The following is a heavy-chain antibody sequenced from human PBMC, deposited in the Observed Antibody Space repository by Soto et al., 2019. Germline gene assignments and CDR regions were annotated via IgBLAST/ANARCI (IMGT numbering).Heavy chain of an antibody. J-gene: IGHJ3*02. V-gene: IGHV1-18*01. CDR3: ARHYQLTGRGDLRFFDI. D-gene: IGHD1-20*01. Sequence: ASVKVSCKASGYTFTSYGISWVRQAPGQGLEWMGWISAYNGNTNYAQKLQGRVTMTTDTSTSTAYMELRSLRSDDTAVYYCARHYQLTGRGDLRFFDIWGQGTMVTVS. CDR2: ISAYNGNT. CDR1: GYTFTSYG.